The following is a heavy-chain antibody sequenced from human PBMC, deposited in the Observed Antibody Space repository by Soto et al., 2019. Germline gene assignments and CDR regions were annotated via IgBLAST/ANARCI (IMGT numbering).Heavy chain of an antibody. Sequence: XGFLRLSCAASGFTFSSYAMSWVRQAPGKGLEWISAISGSGGSTYYADSVKGRFTISRDNSKNTLYLQMNSLRAEDTAVYYCATLYSSSWIYYFDYWGQGTLVTVSS. D-gene: IGHD6-13*01. CDR2: ISGSGGST. V-gene: IGHV3-23*01. CDR1: GFTFSSYA. J-gene: IGHJ4*02. CDR3: ATLYSSSWIYYFDY.